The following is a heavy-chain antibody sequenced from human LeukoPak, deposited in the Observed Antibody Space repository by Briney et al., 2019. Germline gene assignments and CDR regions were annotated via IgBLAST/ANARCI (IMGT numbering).Heavy chain of an antibody. Sequence: SETLSLTCTVSGGSISSYYWSWIRQPPGKGLEWIGYTHYSGSTNYNPSLKSRVTISVDTSKNQFSLKLRSVTAADTAVYYCVGGGGWDAWFDPWGQGTLVPVSS. CDR3: VGGGGWDAWFDP. CDR1: GGSISSYY. CDR2: THYSGST. V-gene: IGHV4-59*01. J-gene: IGHJ5*02. D-gene: IGHD6-19*01.